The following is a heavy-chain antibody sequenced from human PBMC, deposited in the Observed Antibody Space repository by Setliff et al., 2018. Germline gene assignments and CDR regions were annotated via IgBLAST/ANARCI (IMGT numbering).Heavy chain of an antibody. V-gene: IGHV3-33*03. D-gene: IGHD2-21*01. CDR3: AKDRHREGGIPKYFDY. Sequence: PGGSLRLSCAASGFSFSSFGMHWVRQAPGKGLEWVANIWYQGSNKYYADSVKGRLTISRDNSKNTVYLQMNSLRVEDTAVYFCAKDRHREGGIPKYFDYWGQGTLVTVSS. CDR1: GFSFSSFG. CDR2: IWYQGSNK. J-gene: IGHJ4*02.